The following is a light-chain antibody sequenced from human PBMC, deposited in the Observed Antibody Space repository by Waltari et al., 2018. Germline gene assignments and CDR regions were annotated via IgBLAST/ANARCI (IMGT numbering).Light chain of an antibody. V-gene: IGLV2-8*01. CDR2: ELN. J-gene: IGLJ1*01. CDR3: GSYTVTNNLYV. CDR1: GSDVGDFNL. Sequence: QSALTQPPSASGSPGQSVTISCTGTGSDVGDFNLVYWYQQRPGKAPKLLMFELNKRPSGVSSRFSGSKSANAASLTISGLQAEDEGDYYCGSYTVTNNLYVFGTGTKVTVL.